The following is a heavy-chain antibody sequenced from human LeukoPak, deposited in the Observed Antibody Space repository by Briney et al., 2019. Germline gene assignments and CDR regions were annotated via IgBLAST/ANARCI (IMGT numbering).Heavy chain of an antibody. CDR1: GFTFRNFW. CDR3: ARDQVGYYDFWSDQWGYFDY. CDR2: IKQDGSEK. V-gene: IGHV3-7*01. J-gene: IGHJ4*02. Sequence: VQPGGSLRLSCAASGFTFRNFWMSWVRQAPGRGLEWVANIKQDGSEKYYVDSVKGRFTISRDNAKNSLYLQMNSLRAEDTAVYYCARDQVGYYDFWSDQWGYFDYWGQGTLVTVSS. D-gene: IGHD3-3*01.